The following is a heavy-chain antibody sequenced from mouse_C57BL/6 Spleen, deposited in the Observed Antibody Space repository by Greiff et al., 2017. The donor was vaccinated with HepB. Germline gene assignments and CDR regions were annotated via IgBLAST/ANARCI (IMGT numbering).Heavy chain of an antibody. D-gene: IGHD1-1*01. J-gene: IGHJ3*01. CDR2: INPSSGYI. V-gene: IGHV1-7*01. CDR1: GYTFTSYW. CDR3: ARDYYGREVAWFAY. Sequence: QVQLKQSGAELAKPGASVKLSCKASGYTFTSYWMHWVKQRPGQGLEWIGYINPSSGYIKYNQKFKDKATLTADKSSSTAYMQLSSLTYEDSAVYYCARDYYGREVAWFAYWGQETLVTVSA.